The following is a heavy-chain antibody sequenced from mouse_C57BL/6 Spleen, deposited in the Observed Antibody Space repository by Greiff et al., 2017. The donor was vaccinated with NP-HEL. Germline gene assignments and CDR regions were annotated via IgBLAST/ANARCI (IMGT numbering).Heavy chain of an antibody. CDR1: GYTFTSYG. CDR3: ARGGYYGSSYYYFDY. Sequence: VKLMESGAELARPGASVKLSCKASGYTFTSYGISWVKQRTGQGLEWIGEIYPRSGNTYYNEKFKGKATLTADKSSSTAYMELRSLTSEDSAVYFCARGGYYGSSYYYFDYWGQGTTLTVSS. J-gene: IGHJ2*01. V-gene: IGHV1-81*01. CDR2: IYPRSGNT. D-gene: IGHD1-1*01.